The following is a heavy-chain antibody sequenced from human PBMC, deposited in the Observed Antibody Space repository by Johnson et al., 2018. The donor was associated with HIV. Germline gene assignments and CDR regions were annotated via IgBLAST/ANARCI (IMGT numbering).Heavy chain of an antibody. J-gene: IGHJ3*02. CDR1: GFTLDDYG. CDR2: ISSSGSTI. Sequence: VQLVESGGGVVQPGRSLRLSCAASGFTLDDYGMSWVRQVPGKGLEWVSYISSSGSTIYYADSVKGRFTISRDNAKNSLYLQMNSLRAEDTAVYYCARVPRGLDAFDIWGQGTMVTVSS. V-gene: IGHV3-48*03. CDR3: ARVPRGLDAFDI. D-gene: IGHD3-22*01.